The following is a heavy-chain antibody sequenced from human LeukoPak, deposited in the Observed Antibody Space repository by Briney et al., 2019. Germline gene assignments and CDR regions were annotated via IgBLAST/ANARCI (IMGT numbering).Heavy chain of an antibody. V-gene: IGHV4-30-4*01. CDR2: IYYSGST. CDR1: GGSISSGDYY. J-gene: IGHJ4*02. Sequence: SETLSLTCTVSGGSISSGDYYWSWIRQPPGKGLEWIGYIYYSGSTYYNPSLKSQVTISVDTSKNQFSLKLSSVTAADTAVYYCARGHVSGYFDYWGQGTLVTVSS. CDR3: ARGHVSGYFDY. D-gene: IGHD3-16*01.